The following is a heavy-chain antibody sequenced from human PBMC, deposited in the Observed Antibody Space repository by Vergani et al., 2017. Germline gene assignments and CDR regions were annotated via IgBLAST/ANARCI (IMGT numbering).Heavy chain of an antibody. J-gene: IGHJ4*02. CDR2: IYYRGST. D-gene: IGHD3-22*01. Sequence: QLQLQESGPGLVKPSETLSLTCTVSGGSISSYYWSWIRQPPGKGLEWIGYIYYRGSTNYNPALKSRVTISVDTSKNQFSLKLSSVTAADTAVYYCARAPSSGYYYFDYWGQGTLVTVSS. V-gene: IGHV4-59*01. CDR1: GGSISSYY. CDR3: ARAPSSGYYYFDY.